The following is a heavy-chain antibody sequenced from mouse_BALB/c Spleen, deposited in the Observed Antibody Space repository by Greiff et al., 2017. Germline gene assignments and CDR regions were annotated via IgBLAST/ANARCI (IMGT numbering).Heavy chain of an antibody. V-gene: IGHV5-12-1*01. Sequence: EVMLVESGGGLVKPGGSLKLSCAASGFAFSSYDMSWVRQTPEKGLEWVAYISSGGGSTYYPDTVKGRFTISGDNAKNTLYLQMSSLKSEDTAMYYCARHYTWFAYWGQGTLDTVSA. J-gene: IGHJ3*01. CDR2: ISSGGGST. CDR3: ARHYTWFAY. CDR1: GFAFSSYD.